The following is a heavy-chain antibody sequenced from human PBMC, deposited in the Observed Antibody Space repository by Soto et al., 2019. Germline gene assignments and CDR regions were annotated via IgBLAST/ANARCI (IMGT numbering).Heavy chain of an antibody. J-gene: IGHJ3*02. D-gene: IGHD5-18*01. Sequence: RLSCAASGFTFSDYYMSWIRQAPGKGLEWVSYISSSSSYTNYADSVKGRFTISRDNAKNSLYLQMNSLRAEDTAVYYCARSREDTAMPVIAFDIWGQGTMVTVSS. CDR3: ARSREDTAMPVIAFDI. CDR1: GFTFSDYY. CDR2: ISSSSSYT. V-gene: IGHV3-11*06.